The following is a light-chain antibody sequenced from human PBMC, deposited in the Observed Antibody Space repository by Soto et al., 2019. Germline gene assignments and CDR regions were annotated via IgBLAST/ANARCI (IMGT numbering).Light chain of an antibody. J-gene: IGKJ1*01. Sequence: EIVMTQSPATLSVSPGERATLSCRASQSVSSNVAWYQQKPGQAPRLLIFSASTRATGIPARFSGSGSGTEFTLTISSLQSEDFAVYYCQQSTNWPRTFGQGTKVEIK. CDR2: SAS. CDR1: QSVSSN. CDR3: QQSTNWPRT. V-gene: IGKV3-15*01.